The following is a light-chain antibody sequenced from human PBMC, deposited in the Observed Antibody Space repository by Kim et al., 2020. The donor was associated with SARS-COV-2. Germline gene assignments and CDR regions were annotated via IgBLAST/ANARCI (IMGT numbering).Light chain of an antibody. CDR3: NSRDSSGHHRV. CDR2: GRN. Sequence: SSELTQDPAVSVALGQTVRIRCQGASVINYFVAWYQQKPGQAPVLVMYGRNNRASGIANRFSGSRSGDTASLIITGAQAEDEADYYCNSRDSSGHHRVFG. V-gene: IGLV3-19*01. J-gene: IGLJ3*02. CDR1: SVINYF.